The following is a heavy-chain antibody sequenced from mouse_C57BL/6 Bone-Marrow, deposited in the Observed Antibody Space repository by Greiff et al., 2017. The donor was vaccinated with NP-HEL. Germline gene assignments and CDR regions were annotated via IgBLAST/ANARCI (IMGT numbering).Heavy chain of an antibody. Sequence: VKLMESGAELARPGASVKLSCKASGYTFTSYGISWVKQRTGQGLEWIGEIHPRSGNTYYNEKFKGKATLTADKSSSTAYMELRSLTSEDSAVYFCARDYGRGFYFDYWGQGTTLTVSS. CDR1: GYTFTSYG. J-gene: IGHJ2*01. CDR3: ARDYGRGFYFDY. D-gene: IGHD1-1*01. CDR2: IHPRSGNT. V-gene: IGHV1-81*01.